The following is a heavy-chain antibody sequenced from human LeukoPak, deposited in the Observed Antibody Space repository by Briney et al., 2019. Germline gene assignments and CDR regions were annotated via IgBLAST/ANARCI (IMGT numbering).Heavy chain of an antibody. D-gene: IGHD2-2*01. CDR2: ISFDGSNN. J-gene: IGHJ6*04. V-gene: IGHV3-30*04. Sequence: GGSLRLSCAASGFTFSIYAIHWVRQAPGKGLEWVAVISFDGSNNYYADSVKGRFTISRDNSKNTLYLQMNSLRAEDTAVYYCARDEKWGYCDSTSCPAFLDVWGKGTTVTVSS. CDR1: GFTFSIYA. CDR3: ARDEKWGYCDSTSCPAFLDV.